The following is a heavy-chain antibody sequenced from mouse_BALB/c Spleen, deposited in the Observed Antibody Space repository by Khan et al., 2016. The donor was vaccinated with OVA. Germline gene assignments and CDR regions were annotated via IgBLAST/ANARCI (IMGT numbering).Heavy chain of an antibody. J-gene: IGHJ2*01. V-gene: IGHV3-2*02. CDR1: GHSITSGYG. D-gene: IGHD3-2*02. CDR3: ARKARITY. CDR2: ISYRGST. Sequence: VNLEETGPGLVKRSQPLSLTCTFTGHSITSGYGWNWIRQFPGNKLEWMGYISYRGSTIYIPSLKTRSSITRDTYKNQFFLKVNSVTTGDTATYYWARKARITYWGQGTTLTVSA.